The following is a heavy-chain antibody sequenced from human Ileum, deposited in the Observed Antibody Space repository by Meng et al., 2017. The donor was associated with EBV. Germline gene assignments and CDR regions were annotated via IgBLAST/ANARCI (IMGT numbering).Heavy chain of an antibody. D-gene: IGHD3-10*01. J-gene: IGHJ4*02. CDR2: IYYSGST. V-gene: IGHV4-4*02. CDR3: ARGYGSGRDYFDY. CDR1: GGSISSSNW. Sequence: QVHLKGAGPGPGNPLGTLSLTCAVSGGSISSSNWWNWVRQPPGKGLEWIGEIYYSGSTIYNPSLKSRVTISVDKSKNLFSLKLSSVTAADTAVYYCARGYGSGRDYFDYWGQGTLVTVSS.